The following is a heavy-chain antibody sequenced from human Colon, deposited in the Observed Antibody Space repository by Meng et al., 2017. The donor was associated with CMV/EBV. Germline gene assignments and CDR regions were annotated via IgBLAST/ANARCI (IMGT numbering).Heavy chain of an antibody. CDR1: GFNLSDHY. V-gene: IGHV3-11*04. CDR2: SSNSGKYT. Sequence: GESLKISCEGSGFNLSDHYMSWIRQAPGKGLEWVAYSSNSGKYTSYADPVKGRFTISRDNAKSSLFLQMSSLRAEDTAVYYCTRPFVVVAARSMDVWGQGTAVTVSS. J-gene: IGHJ6*02. D-gene: IGHD2-15*01. CDR3: TRPFVVVAARSMDV.